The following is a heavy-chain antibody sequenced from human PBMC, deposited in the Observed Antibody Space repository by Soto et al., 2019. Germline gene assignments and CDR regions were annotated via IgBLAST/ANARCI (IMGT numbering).Heavy chain of an antibody. CDR1: GGTFSGYA. D-gene: IGHD1-20*01. V-gene: IGHV1-69*01. J-gene: IGHJ1*01. Sequence: QAQLMQSGAEVKKPGSSVKVSCKASGGTFSGYAINWVRQAPGQGLEWLGGIIPLLGITDYGQKFQGRSTIAADESTGTAYMDLRGLRSEDTAVYYCAGDPISITGSTSSEDFQHWGQGTLVSVSS. CDR3: AGDPISITGSTSSEDFQH. CDR2: IIPLLGIT.